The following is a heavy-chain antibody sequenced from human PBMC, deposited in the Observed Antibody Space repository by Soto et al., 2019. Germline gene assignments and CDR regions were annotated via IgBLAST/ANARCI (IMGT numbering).Heavy chain of an antibody. D-gene: IGHD6-13*01. Sequence: SETLSLTCAVYGGSFSGYYWSWIRQPPGKGLEWIGEINHSGSTNYNPSLKSRVTISVDTSKNQFSLKLSSVTAADTAVYYCARGSSSSAYDPWGQGTLVTVSS. CDR3: ARGSSSSAYDP. V-gene: IGHV4-34*01. CDR1: GGSFSGYY. J-gene: IGHJ5*02. CDR2: INHSGST.